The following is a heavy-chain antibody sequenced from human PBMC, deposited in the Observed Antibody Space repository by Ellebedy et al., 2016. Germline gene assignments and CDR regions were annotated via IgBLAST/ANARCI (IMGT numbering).Heavy chain of an antibody. V-gene: IGHV3-21*05. CDR2: ISSSSSYI. Sequence: GESLKISXAASGFTFSSYSMNWVRQAPGKGLEWVSYISSSSSYIYYADSVKGRFTISRDNAKNSLYLQMNSLRAEDTAVYYCAREGYDFWSGPPTDYWGQGTLVTVSS. CDR3: AREGYDFWSGPPTDY. J-gene: IGHJ4*02. D-gene: IGHD3-3*01. CDR1: GFTFSSYS.